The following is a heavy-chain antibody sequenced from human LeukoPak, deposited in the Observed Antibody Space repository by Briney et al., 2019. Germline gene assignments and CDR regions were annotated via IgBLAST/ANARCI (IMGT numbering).Heavy chain of an antibody. CDR1: GFTFSDYW. D-gene: IGHD5-24*01. CDR3: ARASNPWLQLS. V-gene: IGHV3-7*05. CDR2: IQQDGGQK. J-gene: IGHJ4*02. Sequence: GGSLRLSCAASGFTFSDYWMIWVRQAPGKGLEWVANIQQDGGQKRYADSVRGRFTVSRDNAQTSLYLHMNSLRAEDTAVYYCARASNPWLQLSWGQGTLVTVSS.